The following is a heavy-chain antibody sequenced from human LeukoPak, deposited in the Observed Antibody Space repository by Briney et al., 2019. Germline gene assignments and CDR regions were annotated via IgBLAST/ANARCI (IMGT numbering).Heavy chain of an antibody. CDR2: IYYSGST. Sequence: SETLSLTCTVSGGSISSGGYYWSWIRQHPGKGLEWIGYIYYSGSTNYNPSLKSRVTISVDTSKNQFSLKLSSVTAADTAVYYCARDRGPYYDFWSNYYGMDVWGQGTTVTVSS. CDR1: GGSISSGGYY. CDR3: ARDRGPYYDFWSNYYGMDV. D-gene: IGHD3-3*01. J-gene: IGHJ6*02. V-gene: IGHV4-61*08.